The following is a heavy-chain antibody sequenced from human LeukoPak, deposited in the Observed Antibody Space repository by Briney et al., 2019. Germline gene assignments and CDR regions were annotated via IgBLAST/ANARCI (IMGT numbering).Heavy chain of an antibody. CDR1: GFTFNTDC. J-gene: IGHJ5*01. CDR3: ARVRPGDADS. CDR2: INQGGSAK. D-gene: IGHD1-26*01. V-gene: IGHV3-7*01. Sequence: GGSLRLSCAASGFTFNTDCMTWVRQAPGKGLEWVASINQGGSAKYYPDSVKGRFTISRDNAKNSLYLQMNSLRAEDTAVYYCARVRPGDADSWGQGTLVSVSS.